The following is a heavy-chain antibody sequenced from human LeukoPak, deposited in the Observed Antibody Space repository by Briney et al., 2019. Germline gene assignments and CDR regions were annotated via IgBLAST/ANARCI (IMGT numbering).Heavy chain of an antibody. CDR1: GYTFTGYY. D-gene: IGHD6-13*01. CDR3: ARDRGFGSSSYMDV. CDR2: INPNSGGT. Sequence: ASVKVSCKASGYTFTGYYMHWVRQAPGQGLERMGWINPNSGGTNYAQKFQGRVTMTRDTSISTAYMELSRLRSDDTAVYYCARDRGFGSSSYMDVWGKGTTVTVSS. J-gene: IGHJ6*03. V-gene: IGHV1-2*02.